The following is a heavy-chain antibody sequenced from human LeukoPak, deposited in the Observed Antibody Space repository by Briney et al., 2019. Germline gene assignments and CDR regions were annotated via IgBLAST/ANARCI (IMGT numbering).Heavy chain of an antibody. CDR1: GFTFSSYG. Sequence: QPGGSLRLSCGASGFTFSSYGMHWVRQAPGKGLEWVAVISYDGSNKYYADSVKGRFTISRDNSKNTLYLQMNSLRAEDTAVYYRAKALIGYCSGGSCLDLDYWGQGTLVTVSS. V-gene: IGHV3-30*18. CDR2: ISYDGSNK. J-gene: IGHJ4*02. CDR3: AKALIGYCSGGSCLDLDY. D-gene: IGHD2-15*01.